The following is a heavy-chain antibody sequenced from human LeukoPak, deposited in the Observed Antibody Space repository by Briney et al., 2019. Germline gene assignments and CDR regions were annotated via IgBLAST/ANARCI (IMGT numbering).Heavy chain of an antibody. J-gene: IGHJ4*02. CDR1: GYTFTGYY. Sequence: ASVKVSCKASGYTFTGYYMHWVRQAPGKGLEWMGGFDPEDGETIYAQKFQGRVTMTEDTSTDTAYMELSSLRSEDTAVYYCATVGDYYDSSGQPGFDYWGQGTLVTVSS. V-gene: IGHV1-24*01. CDR2: FDPEDGET. CDR3: ATVGDYYDSSGQPGFDY. D-gene: IGHD3-22*01.